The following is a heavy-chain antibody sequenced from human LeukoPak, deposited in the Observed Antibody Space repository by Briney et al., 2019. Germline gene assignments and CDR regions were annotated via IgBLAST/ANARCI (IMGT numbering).Heavy chain of an antibody. V-gene: IGHV4-39*07. CDR1: GGSVTSPNYY. CDR2: LYYSGST. D-gene: IGHD3-22*01. J-gene: IGHJ4*02. CDR3: ARERMGNYYDSSGPVDY. Sequence: PSETLSLTCTVSGGSVTSPNYYWGWIRQPPGKGLEWIGTLYYSGSTYYNPSLKGRVTISVDTSKNQFSLKLSSVTAADTAVYYCARERMGNYYDSSGPVDYWGQGTLVTVSS.